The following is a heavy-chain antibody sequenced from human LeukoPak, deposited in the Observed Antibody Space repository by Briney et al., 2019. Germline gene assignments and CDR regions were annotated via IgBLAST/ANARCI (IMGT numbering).Heavy chain of an antibody. D-gene: IGHD1-26*01. V-gene: IGHV3-30*04. CDR2: IAYDGSNE. Sequence: GGSLRLSCAASGFTFSAYAMHWVRQAPGRGLEWVAVIAYDGSNEYYADSVKGRFTISRDNSKNTLFLQMNSLRAEDTAVYYCARDLSRSYSVDYWGQGTLVTVSS. CDR1: GFTFSAYA. CDR3: ARDLSRSYSVDY. J-gene: IGHJ4*02.